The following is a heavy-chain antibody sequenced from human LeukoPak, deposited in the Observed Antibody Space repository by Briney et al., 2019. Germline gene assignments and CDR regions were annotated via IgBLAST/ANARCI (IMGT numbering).Heavy chain of an antibody. CDR3: ATHDPPYSSGWYVGY. Sequence: SETLSLTCTVSGGXISSYYCSWIRQPPGKGLEWIGDISYSGSTNYNPSLKSRVTISVDTSKNQFSLKLSSVTAADTAVYYCATHDPPYSSGWYVGYWGQGTLVTVSS. D-gene: IGHD6-19*01. J-gene: IGHJ4*02. V-gene: IGHV4-59*08. CDR2: ISYSGST. CDR1: GGXISSYY.